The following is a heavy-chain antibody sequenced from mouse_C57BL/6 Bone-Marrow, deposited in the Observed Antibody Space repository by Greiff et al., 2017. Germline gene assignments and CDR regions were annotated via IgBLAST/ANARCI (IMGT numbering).Heavy chain of an antibody. CDR2: IDPSDSYT. J-gene: IGHJ4*01. CDR1: GYTFTSYW. Sequence: VQLQESGAELVMPGASVKLSCKASGYTFTSYWMHWVKQRPGQGLEWIGEIDPSDSYTNYNQKFKGKSTLTVDKSSSTAYMQLSSLTSEDSAVYYCARESSGYAMDYWGQGTSVTVSS. V-gene: IGHV1-69*01. CDR3: ARESSGYAMDY. D-gene: IGHD3-2*02.